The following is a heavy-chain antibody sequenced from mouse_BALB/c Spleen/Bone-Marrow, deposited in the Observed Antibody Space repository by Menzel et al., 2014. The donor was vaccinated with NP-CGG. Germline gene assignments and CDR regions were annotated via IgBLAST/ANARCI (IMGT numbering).Heavy chain of an antibody. CDR2: IDPANGNT. CDR3: ARSGLGPPFDY. J-gene: IGHJ2*01. CDR1: GFNIKDTY. Sequence: EVQLQQSGAELVKPGASVKLSCTASGFNIKDTYMHWVKQRPEQGLEWIGRIDPANGNTKYDPKFQGKATITADTSSNTAHLQLSSLTSEDTAVYYCARSGLGPPFDYWGQGTTPTVSS. D-gene: IGHD4-1*01. V-gene: IGHV14-3*02.